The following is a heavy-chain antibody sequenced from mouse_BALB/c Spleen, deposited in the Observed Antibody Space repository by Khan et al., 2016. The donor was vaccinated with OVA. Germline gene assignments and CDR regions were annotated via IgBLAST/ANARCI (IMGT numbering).Heavy chain of an antibody. CDR3: ARGNYYGSSSWFGY. CDR2: ILPGSGSN. V-gene: IGHV1-9*01. Sequence: QVQLQQSGAELMKPGASVKISCKATGYTFSSYWIEWVKQRPGHGLEWIGEILPGSGSNNYNEKFKGKATFTADTSSNTAYMQLSSLTSEDSAVXYCARGNYYGSSSWFGYWGQGTLVTVSA. J-gene: IGHJ3*01. D-gene: IGHD1-1*01. CDR1: GYTFSSYW.